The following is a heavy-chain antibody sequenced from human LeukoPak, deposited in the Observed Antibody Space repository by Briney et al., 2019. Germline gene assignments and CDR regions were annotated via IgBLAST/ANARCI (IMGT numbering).Heavy chain of an antibody. CDR1: GGSFSGYY. V-gene: IGHV4-34*01. Sequence: SETLSLTCAVYGGSFSGYYWSWIRQPPGKGLEWIGEINHSGSTNYNQSLKSRVTISVDTSKNQFSLKLSSVTAADTAVYYCARKRVYGSGSLEVYYYYYGMDVWGQGTTVTVSS. D-gene: IGHD3-10*01. CDR2: INHSGST. CDR3: ARKRVYGSGSLEVYYYYYGMDV. J-gene: IGHJ6*02.